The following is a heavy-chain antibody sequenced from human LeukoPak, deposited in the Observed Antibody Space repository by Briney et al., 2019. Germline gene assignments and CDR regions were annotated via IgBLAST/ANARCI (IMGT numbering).Heavy chain of an antibody. CDR2: ISPDGKDT. CDR1: GFTFSNYW. V-gene: IGHV3-74*01. D-gene: IGHD1-20*01. J-gene: IGHJ4*02. CDR3: ATYNWEYEADY. Sequence: QTGGSPRLSCAASGFTFSNYWIYWVRQVPGKGLVWVSRISPDGKDTSHADSVKGRFTISRDSAKNTLYLQMNSLRAEDTAVYYCATYNWEYEADYWGQGTLVTVSS.